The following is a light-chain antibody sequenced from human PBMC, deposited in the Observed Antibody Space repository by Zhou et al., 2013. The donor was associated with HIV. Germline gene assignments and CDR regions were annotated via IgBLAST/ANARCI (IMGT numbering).Light chain of an antibody. Sequence: EIVLTQSPATLSLSPGERATLSCRASQGVGNYLAWYQQKPGQAPRLLIYGASSRATGIPDRFSGSGSGTDFTLTISRLEPEDFAVYYCQQYGSSPWTFGQGTKVEIK. CDR3: QQYGSSPWT. CDR1: QGVGNY. CDR2: GAS. J-gene: IGKJ1*01. V-gene: IGKV3-20*01.